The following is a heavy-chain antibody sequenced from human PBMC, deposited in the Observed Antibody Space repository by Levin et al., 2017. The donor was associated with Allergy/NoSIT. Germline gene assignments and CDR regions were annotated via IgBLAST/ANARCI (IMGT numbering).Heavy chain of an antibody. J-gene: IGHJ4*02. CDR1: GFNFNSYA. D-gene: IGHD5-12*01. Sequence: PGGSLRLSCAASGFNFNSYALSWVRLAPGKGLEWVSALYVSADSMSYSDSVKGRFTISRDSSKNTLYLHMNSLRAEDTAVYYCAGSSRGYGTLDSWGQGTLVTVSS. V-gene: IGHV3-23*01. CDR3: AGSSRGYGTLDS. CDR2: LYVSADSM.